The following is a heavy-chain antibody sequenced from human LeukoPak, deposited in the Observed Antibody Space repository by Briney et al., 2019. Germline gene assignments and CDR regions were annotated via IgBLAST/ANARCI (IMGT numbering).Heavy chain of an antibody. V-gene: IGHV3-30*02. CDR1: GFTFSSYG. J-gene: IGHJ4*02. CDR3: AKERGSIVVVPAAIFDY. Sequence: GGSLRLSCAASGFTFSSYGMHWVRQAPGKGLEWVAFIRYDGSNKYYADSVKGRFTISRDYSKNTLYLQMNSLRAEDTAVYYCAKERGSIVVVPAAIFDYWGQGTLVTVSS. CDR2: IRYDGSNK. D-gene: IGHD2-2*02.